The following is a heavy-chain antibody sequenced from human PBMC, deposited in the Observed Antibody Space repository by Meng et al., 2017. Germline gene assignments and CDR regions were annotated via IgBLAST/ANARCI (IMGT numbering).Heavy chain of an antibody. D-gene: IGHD1-26*01. CDR1: GGTFSSYA. CDR2: IIAIFGTA. CDR3: ARARGAYYYGMDV. V-gene: IGHV1-69*05. Sequence: SVKVSCKASGGTFSSYAISWVRQAPGQGLEWRGGIIAIFGTANYAQKFQGRVTITTDESTSTAYMGLGSLRSEDTAVYDCARARGAYYYGMDVWGQGTTVTVSS. J-gene: IGHJ6*02.